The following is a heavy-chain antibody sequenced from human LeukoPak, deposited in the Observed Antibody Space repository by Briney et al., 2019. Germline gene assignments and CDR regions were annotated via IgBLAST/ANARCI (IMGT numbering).Heavy chain of an antibody. V-gene: IGHV4-34*01. Sequence: SETLSLTCAVYGGSFSGYYWSWIRHPPGKGLEWIGEINHSGSTNYNPSLKSRATISVDTSKNQFSLKLSSVTAADTAVYYCASPKRDGYDVFDISGQGTMVTASS. CDR2: INHSGST. CDR3: ASPKRDGYDVFDI. CDR1: GGSFSGYY. D-gene: IGHD5-24*01. J-gene: IGHJ3*02.